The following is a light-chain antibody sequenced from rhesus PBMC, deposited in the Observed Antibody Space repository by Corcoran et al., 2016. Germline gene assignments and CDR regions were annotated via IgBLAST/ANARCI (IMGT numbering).Light chain of an antibody. Sequence: DIQMTQSPSSLSPSVGDRVTITCRASQGISSWLVWYQQKPGKAPKLLIYKASSLQSGVPSRFSGSGSGTDFTHTISSLQPEDFATYYCKQYNSAPPTFGQGTKVEIK. CDR2: KAS. CDR3: KQYNSAPPT. J-gene: IGKJ1*01. CDR1: QGISSW. V-gene: IGKV1-21*01.